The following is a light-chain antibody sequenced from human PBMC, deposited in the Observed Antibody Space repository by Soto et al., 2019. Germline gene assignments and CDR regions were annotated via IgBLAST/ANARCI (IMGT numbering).Light chain of an antibody. CDR3: CSYAGSSTYV. J-gene: IGLJ1*01. CDR1: SSDVGSYNL. CDR2: EGS. Sequence: QSALTQPASVSGSPGQSITISCTGTSSDVGSYNLVSWYQHHSGKAPKLMVYEGSKRPSGVSNSFSGSKSGNTASLTISGLQAEDEADYYCCSYAGSSTYVFGTGTKVTVL. V-gene: IGLV2-23*01.